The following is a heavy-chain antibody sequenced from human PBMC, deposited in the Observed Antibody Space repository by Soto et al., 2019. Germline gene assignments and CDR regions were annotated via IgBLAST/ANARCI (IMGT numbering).Heavy chain of an antibody. J-gene: IGHJ3*02. V-gene: IGHV3-48*04. D-gene: IGHD6-19*01. CDR1: GFTFSSYS. Sequence: PGGSLRLSCAASGFTFSSYSMNWVRQAPGKGLEWVSYISSSSSTIYYVDSVKGRFTVSRDTAKNSVFLQLNSLRAEYTAVYYCARGLGQWLDSGGIWGQGTMVTVSS. CDR2: ISSSSSTI. CDR3: ARGLGQWLDSGGI.